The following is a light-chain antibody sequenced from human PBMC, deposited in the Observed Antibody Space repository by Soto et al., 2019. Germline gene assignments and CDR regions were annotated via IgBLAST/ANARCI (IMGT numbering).Light chain of an antibody. V-gene: IGKV3-20*01. CDR2: GAS. CDR1: QSVSSSY. Sequence: ETVLTQSPGTLSLSPGERATLSCRASQSVSSSYLAWYQQKPGQAPRLLIYGASSRATGIPDRFSCSGFGTDFTVNMSGLECADGAVYCCQQYGRAPLYSCGQGTKLEIK. J-gene: IGKJ2*01. CDR3: QQYGRAPLYS.